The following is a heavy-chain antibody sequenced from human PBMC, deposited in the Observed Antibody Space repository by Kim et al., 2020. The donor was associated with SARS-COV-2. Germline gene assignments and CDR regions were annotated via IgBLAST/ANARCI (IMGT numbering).Heavy chain of an antibody. CDR3: ARGAPAASFDY. D-gene: IGHD2-2*01. J-gene: IGHJ4*02. V-gene: IGHV3-21*01. Sequence: HYADTVKGRFTISGDNAKNSLYLQMMRRRAEETAVYDCARGAPAASFDYWGQGTLVTVSS.